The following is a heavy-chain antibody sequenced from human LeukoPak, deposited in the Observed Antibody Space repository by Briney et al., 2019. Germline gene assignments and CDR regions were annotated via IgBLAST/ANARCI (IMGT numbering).Heavy chain of an antibody. Sequence: SETLSLTCTVSGGSISSGGYYWSWIRQPPGKGLGWIGYIYHSGSTYYNPSLKSRVTISVDRSKNQFSLKLSSVTAADTAVYYCASSDDYGAPSDYWGQGTLVTVSS. V-gene: IGHV4-30-2*01. J-gene: IGHJ4*02. D-gene: IGHD4-17*01. CDR1: GGSISSGGYY. CDR3: ASSDDYGAPSDY. CDR2: IYHSGST.